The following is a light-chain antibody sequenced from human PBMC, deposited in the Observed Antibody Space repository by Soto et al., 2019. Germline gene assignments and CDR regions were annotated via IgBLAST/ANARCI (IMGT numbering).Light chain of an antibody. CDR3: SSYTSSSTLYV. CDR2: DVS. V-gene: IGLV2-14*01. Sequence: QSALTQPASVSGSPGQSITISCTGTSSDVGGYNYVSWYQQHPGKAPKLMIYDVSNRPSGVSNRFSGSKSANTASLTISGLQAEDEADYYCSSYTSSSTLYVFGTGTKPTVL. CDR1: SSDVGGYNY. J-gene: IGLJ1*01.